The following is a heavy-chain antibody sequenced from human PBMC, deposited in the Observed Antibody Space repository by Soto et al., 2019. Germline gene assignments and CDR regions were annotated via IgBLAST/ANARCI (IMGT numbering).Heavy chain of an antibody. D-gene: IGHD2-21*01. CDR2: VNSDGSYT. CDR1: GFTFKRYW. CDR3: ARRGEHYYGLDV. J-gene: IGHJ6*02. V-gene: IGHV3-74*01. Sequence: EVQLVESGGGLVQPGGSLRLSCAASGFTFKRYWMHWVRQAPGKGLVWVSRVNSDGSYTNYAVYVKGRFTISRDNAKNTLYLQMNSLRDEDTAVYYCARRGEHYYGLDVWGQGTTVIVSS.